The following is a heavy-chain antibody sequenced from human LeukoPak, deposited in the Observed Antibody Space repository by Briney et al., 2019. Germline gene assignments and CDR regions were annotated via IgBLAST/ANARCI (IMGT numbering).Heavy chain of an antibody. Sequence: SETLSLTCTVSGGSISSGDYYWSWIRQPPGKGLEWIGYIYYSGSTYYNPSLKSRVTISVDTSKNQFSLKLSSVTAADTAVYYCARADYYDSSGYLNYWGQGTLVTVSS. CDR1: GGSISSGDYY. J-gene: IGHJ4*02. CDR3: ARADYYDSSGYLNY. V-gene: IGHV4-30-4*08. CDR2: IYYSGST. D-gene: IGHD3-22*01.